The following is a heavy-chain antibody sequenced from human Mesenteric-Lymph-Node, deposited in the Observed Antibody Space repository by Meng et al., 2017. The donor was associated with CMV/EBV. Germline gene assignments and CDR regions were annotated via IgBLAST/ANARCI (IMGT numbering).Heavy chain of an antibody. CDR2: ISSSGSTI. CDR3: AAYGSGSYSVY. J-gene: IGHJ4*02. Sequence: GESLKISCAASGFTFSDYYMSWIRQAPGKGLEWVSYISSSGSTIYYADSVKGRFTISRDNAKNSLYLQMNSLRAEDTAVYYCAAYGSGSYSVYWGQGTLVTVPQ. D-gene: IGHD3-10*01. CDR1: GFTFSDYY. V-gene: IGHV3-11*01.